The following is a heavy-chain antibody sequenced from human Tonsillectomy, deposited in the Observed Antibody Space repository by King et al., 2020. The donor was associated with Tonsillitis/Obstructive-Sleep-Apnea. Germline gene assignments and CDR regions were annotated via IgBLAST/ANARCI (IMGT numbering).Heavy chain of an antibody. CDR1: GYTFTDYY. CDR2: INPNSGGT. V-gene: IGHV1-2*02. CDR3: ARGGGDCVSFGWFGP. D-gene: IGHD2-21*02. Sequence: QLVQSGAEVKKPGASVKVSCKASGYTFTDYYMHWMRQAPGQGLEWMGWINPNSGGTTYAQKFQGRVTMTGDTSISTAYMELSSLRSDDTAVYYCARGGGDCVSFGWFGPWGEGTLVTVSS. J-gene: IGHJ5*02.